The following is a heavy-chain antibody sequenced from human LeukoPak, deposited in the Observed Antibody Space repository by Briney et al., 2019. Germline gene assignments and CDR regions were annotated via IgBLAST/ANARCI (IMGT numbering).Heavy chain of an antibody. CDR1: DGSITYYY. Sequence: SETLSLTCTVSDGSITYYYWSWIRQPPGKGLEWIGYIYYSGSTNYNPSLKSRVTISVDTSKNQFSLKLSSVTAADTAVYYCARQKQLVRGWFDPWGQGTLVTVSS. V-gene: IGHV4-59*08. D-gene: IGHD6-13*01. J-gene: IGHJ5*02. CDR3: ARQKQLVRGWFDP. CDR2: IYYSGST.